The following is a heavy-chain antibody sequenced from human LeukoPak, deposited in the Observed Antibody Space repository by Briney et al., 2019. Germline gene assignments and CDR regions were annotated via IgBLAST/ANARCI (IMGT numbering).Heavy chain of an antibody. CDR1: VFTFSSWE. CDR2: ISSSGSTI. V-gene: IGHV3-48*03. J-gene: IGHJ6*04. Sequence: GGCLGLSCAASVFTFSSWEMNCVRRARGRGREWVSYISSSGSTIYYADSVKGRFTISRDNAKNSLYLQMNSLRAEDTAVYYCAELGITMIGGVWGKGTTVTISS. D-gene: IGHD3-10*02. CDR3: AELGITMIGGV.